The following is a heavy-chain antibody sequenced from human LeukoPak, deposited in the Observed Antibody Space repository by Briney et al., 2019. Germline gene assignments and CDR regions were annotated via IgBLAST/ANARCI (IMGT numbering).Heavy chain of an antibody. CDR3: AREGYCGGGSCYRGNFDI. D-gene: IGHD2-15*01. Sequence: GGSLRLTCAASGFTFSSYAMHWVRQAPGKGLEWVAAIWYDGSNKYYPDSVKGRFTIPRDNSKNTLYLQMNSLRADDTAVYYCAREGYCGGGSCYRGNFDIWGQGTMVTVSS. J-gene: IGHJ3*02. CDR1: GFTFSSYA. V-gene: IGHV3-33*01. CDR2: IWYDGSNK.